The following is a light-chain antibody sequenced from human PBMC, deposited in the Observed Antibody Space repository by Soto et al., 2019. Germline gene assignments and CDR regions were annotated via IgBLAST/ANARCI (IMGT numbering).Light chain of an antibody. Sequence: QSVLTQHASVSGSPGQSITISCTGTSGDVGGYNYVSWYQQHPGKAPKLMIYEVSNRPSGVSNRFSGSKSGNTASLAISGLQAEDEADYYCTSYTSSSTWVFGVGTKLTVL. CDR3: TSYTSSSTWV. CDR2: EVS. CDR1: SGDVGGYNY. J-gene: IGLJ3*02. V-gene: IGLV2-14*01.